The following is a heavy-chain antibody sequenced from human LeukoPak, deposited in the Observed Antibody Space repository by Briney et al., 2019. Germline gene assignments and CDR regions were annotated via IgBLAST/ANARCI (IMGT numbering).Heavy chain of an antibody. Sequence: GASVKVSCKASGYIFTRYGISWVRQAPGQGLEWMGWISPYNANTKYAQKFRGRVTMTTDTSTSTAYMELRSLRSDDTAMYYCARDLVGAPGSFDIWGQGTMVTVSS. V-gene: IGHV1-18*01. CDR2: ISPYNANT. D-gene: IGHD1-26*01. CDR3: ARDLVGAPGSFDI. J-gene: IGHJ3*02. CDR1: GYIFTRYG.